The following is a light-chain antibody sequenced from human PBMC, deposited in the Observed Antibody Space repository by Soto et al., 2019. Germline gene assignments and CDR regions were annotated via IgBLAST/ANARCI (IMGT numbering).Light chain of an antibody. CDR2: MNN. CDR3: AAWDESLSGPV. CDR1: SSNIGAGHF. V-gene: IGLV1-47*01. Sequence: QPVLTQPPSVSGAPGQRVTISCTGSSSNIGAGHFVHWYQQFPGTGPKLLIYMNNQRPSGVPDRFSGSKSGTSASLAISGLRSEDEADYYCAAWDESLSGPVFGGGTKVTVL. J-gene: IGLJ3*02.